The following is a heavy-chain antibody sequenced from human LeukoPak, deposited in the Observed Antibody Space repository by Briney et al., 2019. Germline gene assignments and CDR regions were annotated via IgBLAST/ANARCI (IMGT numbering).Heavy chain of an antibody. CDR1: GFTFSDYY. J-gene: IGHJ4*02. Sequence: GGSLRLSCAASGFTFSDYYMNWIRQAPGKGLEWVSYISHSGSTIYYADSVKGRFTISRDNAKNSLYLQMNSLRAEDTAVYYCARDLDAYGSGSYYKVFDYWGQGTLVTVSS. D-gene: IGHD3-10*01. CDR3: ARDLDAYGSGSYYKVFDY. V-gene: IGHV3-11*04. CDR2: ISHSGSTI.